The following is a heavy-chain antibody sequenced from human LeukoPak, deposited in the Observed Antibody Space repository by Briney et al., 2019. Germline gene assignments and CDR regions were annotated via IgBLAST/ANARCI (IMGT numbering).Heavy chain of an antibody. D-gene: IGHD6-13*01. CDR2: ITSSSSMI. CDR3: ARGLYSSSYDAFDI. V-gene: IGHV3-48*01. J-gene: IGHJ3*02. Sequence: PGGSLRLSCAASGFTFNSYNMNWVRQAPGKGLEWVSYITSSSSMIYYADSVKGRFTISRDNAKNSLYLQMNSLRAEDTAVYYCARGLYSSSYDAFDIWGQGTMVTVSS. CDR1: GFTFNSYN.